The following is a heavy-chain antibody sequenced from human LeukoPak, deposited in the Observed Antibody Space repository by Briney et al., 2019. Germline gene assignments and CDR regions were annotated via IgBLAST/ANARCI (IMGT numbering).Heavy chain of an antibody. J-gene: IGHJ6*03. D-gene: IGHD2-15*01. CDR1: GGSISSYY. V-gene: IGHV4-59*01. CDR2: IYYSGST. CDR3: ARAGLGYCSGGSCYSNYYYYMDV. Sequence: SETLSLTCTVSGGSISSYYWSWIRQPPGKGLEWIGYIYYSGSTNYNPSLKSRVTISVDTSKNQFSLKLSSVTAADTAVYYCARAGLGYCSGGSCYSNYYYYMDVWGKGTTVTVSS.